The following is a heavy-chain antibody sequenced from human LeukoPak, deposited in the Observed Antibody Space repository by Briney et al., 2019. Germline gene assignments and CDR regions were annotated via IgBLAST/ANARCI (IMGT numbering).Heavy chain of an antibody. Sequence: GGSLRLSCAASGFTFSSYSMTWVRQAPGKGLEWVSSISSSSSYIYYADSVKGRFTISRDNAKNSLYLQMNSLRAEDTAVYYCARVKPPYSGSYHIDYWGQGTLVTVSS. CDR3: ARVKPPYSGSYHIDY. CDR2: ISSSSSYI. D-gene: IGHD1-26*01. V-gene: IGHV3-21*01. CDR1: GFTFSSYS. J-gene: IGHJ4*02.